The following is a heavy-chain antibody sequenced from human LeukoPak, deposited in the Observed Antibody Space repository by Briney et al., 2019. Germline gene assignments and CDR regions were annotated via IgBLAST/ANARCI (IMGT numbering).Heavy chain of an antibody. V-gene: IGHV4-34*01. J-gene: IGHJ4*02. CDR1: GGSFSGYY. D-gene: IGHD1-7*01. CDR3: ARATGTKVPPGY. Sequence: PSETLSLTCAVYGGSFSGYYWSWIRQPPGKGLEWIGEINHSGRNNYNPSPKSRVTISINTSKNQFSLKLISVTAADTAVYYCARATGTKVPPGYWGQGTLVTVSS. CDR2: INHSGRN.